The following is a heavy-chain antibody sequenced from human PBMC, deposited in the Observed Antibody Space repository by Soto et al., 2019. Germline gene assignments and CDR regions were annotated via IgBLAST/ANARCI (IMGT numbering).Heavy chain of an antibody. CDR2: IYPGDSDT. J-gene: IGHJ6*02. V-gene: IGHV5-51*01. D-gene: IGHD2-15*01. CDR3: ARDRAPRYCSGGSCYTSDGMDV. CDR1: GYSFTSYW. Sequence: GESLKISCKGSGYSFTSYWIGWVCQMPGKGLEWMGIIYPGDSDTRYSPSFQGQVTISADKSISTAYLQWSSLKASDTAMYYCARDRAPRYCSGGSCYTSDGMDVWGQGTTVTVSS.